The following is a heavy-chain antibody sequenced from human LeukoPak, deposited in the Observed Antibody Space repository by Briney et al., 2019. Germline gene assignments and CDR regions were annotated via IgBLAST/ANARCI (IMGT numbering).Heavy chain of an antibody. CDR2: IYSGGST. CDR1: GLTVSSNY. CDR3: ARGGVTSGSVRSPFDI. V-gene: IGHV3-53*01. D-gene: IGHD3-22*01. Sequence: GGSLRLSCAASGLTVSSNYMSWVRQAPGKGLDWVSVIYSGGSTYYADSVKGRFTISRDNSKNTLYLQMNSLRAEDTAVYYCARGGVTSGSVRSPFDIWGQGTLVTVSS. J-gene: IGHJ3*02.